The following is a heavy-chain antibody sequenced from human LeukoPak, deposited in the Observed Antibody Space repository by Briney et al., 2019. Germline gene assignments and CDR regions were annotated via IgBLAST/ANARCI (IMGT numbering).Heavy chain of an antibody. CDR1: GGSISSYY. D-gene: IGHD6-13*01. Sequence: SETLSLTCTVSGGSISSYYCSWIRQPPGKGLEWIGYIYYSGSTNYNPSLKSRVTISVDTSKNQFSLKLSSVTAADPAVYYCGRGGGGRSWYGEQDAFDIWGQGTMVTVSS. CDR2: IYYSGST. J-gene: IGHJ3*02. V-gene: IGHV4-59*01. CDR3: GRGGGGRSWYGEQDAFDI.